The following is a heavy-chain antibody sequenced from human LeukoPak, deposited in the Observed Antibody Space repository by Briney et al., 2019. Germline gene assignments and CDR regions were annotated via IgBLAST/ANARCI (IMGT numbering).Heavy chain of an antibody. J-gene: IGHJ3*02. CDR1: GFTFSSYN. CDR2: ISYDGSEK. Sequence: GGSLRLFCAASGFTFSSYNMHWVRQAPGKGLEWVAVISYDGSEKYYADSVKGLFTISRDNSKSSLYLQMNSLRAEDTAVYYCARDLAGYGGAFDIWGQGTMVTVS. D-gene: IGHD5-12*01. CDR3: ARDLAGYGGAFDI. V-gene: IGHV3-30-3*01.